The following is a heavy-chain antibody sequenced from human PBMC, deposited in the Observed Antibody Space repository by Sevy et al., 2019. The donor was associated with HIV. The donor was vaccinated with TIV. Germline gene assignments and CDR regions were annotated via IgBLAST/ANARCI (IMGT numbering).Heavy chain of an antibody. D-gene: IGHD3-16*02. Sequence: GGSLRLSCAASGFTFSNYSMNWVRQAPGKGLEWVSYISSSSTTIYYADSVKGRFTISRDNAKNSLYLQMNSLSDDDTAVYYRARSGGLRYWGQGTLVTVSS. J-gene: IGHJ4*01. V-gene: IGHV3-48*02. CDR1: GFTFSNYS. CDR3: ARSGGLRY. CDR2: ISSSSTTI.